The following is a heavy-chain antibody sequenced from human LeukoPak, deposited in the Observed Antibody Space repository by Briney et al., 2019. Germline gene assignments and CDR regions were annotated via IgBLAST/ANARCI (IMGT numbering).Heavy chain of an antibody. Sequence: SEPLSLTRTVSGGSLSSYYWSWMRQPPGKGLEWSGYIYYSGRTNYKPSLKSRVTISVDTSKNQFSLKLSSVTAADTALYYCARGRMYCSGGSGYSGEYYFDYWGQGTLVTVSS. CDR2: IYYSGRT. D-gene: IGHD2-15*01. CDR1: GGSLSSYY. J-gene: IGHJ4*02. CDR3: ARGRMYCSGGSGYSGEYYFDY. V-gene: IGHV4-59*13.